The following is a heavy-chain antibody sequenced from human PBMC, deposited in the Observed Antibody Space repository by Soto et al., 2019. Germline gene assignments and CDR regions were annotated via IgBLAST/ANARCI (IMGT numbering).Heavy chain of an antibody. Sequence: LSLTCTVSGGSINSGDYYWTWVRQPPGKGLEWIGNIFHSGSTYYTPSLQSRVTISLDTSKNRFSLKLSSVTPADTAVYYCARDRYYGSGTYYNFYSGMDVWGQGTTVTVSS. J-gene: IGHJ6*02. CDR2: IFHSGST. V-gene: IGHV4-30-4*01. CDR3: ARDRYYGSGTYYNFYSGMDV. CDR1: GGSINSGDYY. D-gene: IGHD3-10*01.